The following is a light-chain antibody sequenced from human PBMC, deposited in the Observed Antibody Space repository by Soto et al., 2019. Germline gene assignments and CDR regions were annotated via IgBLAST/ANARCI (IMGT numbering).Light chain of an antibody. CDR1: QTVTVNS. CDR3: QQYGDSPFT. V-gene: IGKV3-20*01. Sequence: EIVLTRSPGTLSLSPGEGATLSCRASQTVTVNSLAWYQQTPGQTPRLLIYAASTRATGIPDRFNGSGSGTDFVLTISRLEPEDFAMYYCQQYGDSPFTFGPGTKVDIK. CDR2: AAS. J-gene: IGKJ3*01.